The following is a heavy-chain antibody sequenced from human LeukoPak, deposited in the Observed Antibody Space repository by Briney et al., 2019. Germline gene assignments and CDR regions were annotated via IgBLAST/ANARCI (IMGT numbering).Heavy chain of an antibody. Sequence: PSETLSLTCTVSGGSISSYYWSWIRQPPGKGLEWIGYIYYSGSTNYNPSLKSRVTISVDTSENQFSLKLSSVTAADTAVYYCARGDSGYDWVDYWGQGTLVTVSS. J-gene: IGHJ4*02. V-gene: IGHV4-59*01. CDR3: ARGDSGYDWVDY. CDR2: IYYSGST. CDR1: GGSISSYY. D-gene: IGHD5-12*01.